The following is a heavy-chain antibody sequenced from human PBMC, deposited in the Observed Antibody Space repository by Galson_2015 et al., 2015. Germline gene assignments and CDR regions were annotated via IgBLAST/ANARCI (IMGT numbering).Heavy chain of an antibody. CDR2: ISWNSGSI. J-gene: IGHJ4*02. CDR3: AKEVIGFDY. V-gene: IGHV3-9*01. D-gene: IGHD3-16*02. CDR1: GFTFDDYA. Sequence: SLRLSCAASGFTFDDYAMHWVRHAPGKGLEWVSGISWNSGSIGYADSVKGRFTISRDNAKNSLYLQMNSLRAEDTALYYCAKEVIGFDYWGQGTLVTVSS.